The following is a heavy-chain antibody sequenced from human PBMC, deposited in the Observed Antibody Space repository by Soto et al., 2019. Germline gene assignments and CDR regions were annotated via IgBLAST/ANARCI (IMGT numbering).Heavy chain of an antibody. D-gene: IGHD2-2*01. J-gene: IGHJ1*01. Sequence: SVTLSLTCSVSGGSISNTGYFWGWIRQPPGKGLEWIGTIYYSGSTSYNPSLKSRLTISVDTSKNQFSLTLTSVTAADTAVYYCARQNYCGTTTCYGYWGQGTLVTVSS. V-gene: IGHV4-39*01. CDR2: IYYSGST. CDR3: ARQNYCGTTTCYGY. CDR1: GGSISNTGYF.